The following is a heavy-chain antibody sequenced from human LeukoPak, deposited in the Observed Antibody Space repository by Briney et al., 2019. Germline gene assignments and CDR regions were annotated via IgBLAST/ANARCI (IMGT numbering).Heavy chain of an antibody. J-gene: IGHJ4*02. Sequence: GGSLRLSCAASGFTFSSYAMSWVRQAPGKGLEWVSAISGSGGSTYYADSVKGRFTISRDNAKNSLYLQMNSLRAEDTAVYYCARSADSSGYYYFDYWGQGTLVTVSS. CDR3: ARSADSSGYYYFDY. V-gene: IGHV3-23*01. D-gene: IGHD3-22*01. CDR1: GFTFSSYA. CDR2: ISGSGGST.